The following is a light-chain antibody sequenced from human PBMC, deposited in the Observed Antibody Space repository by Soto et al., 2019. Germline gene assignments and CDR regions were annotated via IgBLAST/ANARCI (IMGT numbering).Light chain of an antibody. V-gene: IGLV3-1*01. CDR2: QDT. Sequence: SYELTQPPSVSVSPGQTASITCSGDKLGTKYACWYQQKPGQSPVLVIYQDTKRPSGIPERFAGSNSGNTATLTFSGTQAMDEADYYCQAWDRSTVVFGGGTKLTVL. CDR3: QAWDRSTVV. CDR1: KLGTKY. J-gene: IGLJ2*01.